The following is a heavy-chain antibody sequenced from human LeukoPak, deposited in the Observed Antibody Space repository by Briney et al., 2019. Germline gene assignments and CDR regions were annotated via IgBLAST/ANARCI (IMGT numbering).Heavy chain of an antibody. J-gene: IGHJ4*02. V-gene: IGHV3-11*01. CDR1: GFTFSDYY. D-gene: IGHD2-15*01. Sequence: GGSLRLSCAASGFTFSDYYMSWIRQAPGKGLEWVSYISSSGSTIYYADCVNGRFTISRDNAKNSLYLQMNSLRAEDTAVYYCARDPSDIVVVGGDYWGQGTLVTVSS. CDR3: ARDPSDIVVVGGDY. CDR2: ISSSGSTI.